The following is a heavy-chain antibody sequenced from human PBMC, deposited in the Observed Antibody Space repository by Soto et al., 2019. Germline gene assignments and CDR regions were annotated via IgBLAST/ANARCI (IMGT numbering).Heavy chain of an antibody. J-gene: IGHJ5*02. CDR3: ASLGEDNSSWCFGP. CDR1: GGSICSYY. CDR2: IYYSGSI. D-gene: IGHD6-13*01. Sequence: PSETLSLTCTVSGGSICSYYWSWIRQPPGKGLEWIGYIYYSGSIDYNPSLKSRVTISVDTSKNQFSLKLSSVTAADTAVYYCASLGEDNSSWCFGPWGQGTLVTVSS. V-gene: IGHV4-59*01.